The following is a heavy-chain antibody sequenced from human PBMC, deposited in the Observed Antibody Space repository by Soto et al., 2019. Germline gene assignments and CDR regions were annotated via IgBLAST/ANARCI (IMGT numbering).Heavy chain of an antibody. Sequence: ASVKVSCKASGYTFTGYYMHWVRQAPGQGLEWMGWINPNSGGTNYAQKFQGRVTMTRDTSISTAYMELSRLRSDDTAVYYCARKEIGVGATSRYYYGMDVWGQGTTVTVSS. D-gene: IGHD1-26*01. CDR1: GYTFTGYY. J-gene: IGHJ6*02. CDR3: ARKEIGVGATSRYYYGMDV. V-gene: IGHV1-2*02. CDR2: INPNSGGT.